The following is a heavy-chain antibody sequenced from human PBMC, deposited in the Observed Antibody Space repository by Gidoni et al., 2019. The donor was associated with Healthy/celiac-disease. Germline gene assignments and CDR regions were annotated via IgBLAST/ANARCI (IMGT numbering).Heavy chain of an antibody. CDR1: GFTFSRYA. CDR2: IRGSGGST. V-gene: IGHV3-23*01. Sequence: EVQLLESGGGLVHPGGSLRLSCAASGFTFSRYAMSLVRQAPGKGLAWVSAIRGSGGSTYYADTVKGRFTISRDNAKNTLYLQMNSLRAEDTAVYYCAKGLNILTGYYTAFDIWGQGTMVTVSS. D-gene: IGHD3-9*01. CDR3: AKGLNILTGYYTAFDI. J-gene: IGHJ3*02.